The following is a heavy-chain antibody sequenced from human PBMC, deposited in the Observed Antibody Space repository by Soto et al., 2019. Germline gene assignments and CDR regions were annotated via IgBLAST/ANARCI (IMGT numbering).Heavy chain of an antibody. CDR3: AKDEWFGELLPFDY. CDR2: ISGSGGST. J-gene: IGHJ4*02. Sequence: GGSLRLSCAASGFTFSSYAMSWVRQAPGKGLEWVSAISGSGGSTYYADSVKGRFTISRDNSKNTLYLQMNSLRAEDTAVYYYAKDEWFGELLPFDYWGQGTLVTVSS. D-gene: IGHD3-10*01. V-gene: IGHV3-23*01. CDR1: GFTFSSYA.